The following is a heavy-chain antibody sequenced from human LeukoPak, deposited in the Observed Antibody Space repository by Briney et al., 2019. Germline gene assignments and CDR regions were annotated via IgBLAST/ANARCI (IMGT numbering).Heavy chain of an antibody. J-gene: IGHJ4*02. CDR2: TSSRSDTI. D-gene: IGHD1-1*01. V-gene: IGHV3-48*02. CDR3: AREWQYTPDY. CDR1: GFNFNIYH. Sequence: HPGGSLRLSCAASGFNFNIYHMNWVRQAPGKGLEWPSSTSSRSDTIYYADSVRGRFTLSRDNAENSLYLQMRSLTDEDTAVYYCAREWQYTPDYWGQGTLVTVSS.